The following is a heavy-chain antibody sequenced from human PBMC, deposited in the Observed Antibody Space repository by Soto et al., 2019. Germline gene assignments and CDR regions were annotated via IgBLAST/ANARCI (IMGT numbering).Heavy chain of an antibody. D-gene: IGHD3-22*01. CDR3: ARNLYYYDSSVYSRFFDY. CDR1: GGSISSSSYY. Sequence: SETLSLTCTVSGGSISSSSYYWGWIRQPPGKGLEWIGSIYYSGSTYYNPSLKSRVTISVDTSKNQFSLKLSSVTAADTAVYYCARNLYYYDSSVYSRFFDYWGQGTLVTVSS. CDR2: IYYSGST. J-gene: IGHJ4*02. V-gene: IGHV4-39*01.